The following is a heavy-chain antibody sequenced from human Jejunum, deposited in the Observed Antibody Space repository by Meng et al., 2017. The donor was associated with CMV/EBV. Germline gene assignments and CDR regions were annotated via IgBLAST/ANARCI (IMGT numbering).Heavy chain of an antibody. CDR3: ARGGGNTRFDY. V-gene: IGHV3-7*01. Sequence: GFTFSPYWMGGVPQTPWKGLEWVANINEHGSEQYYMGSVKGRFTISRDNAKNSLYLQMNSLRVEDTAVYYCARGGGNTRFDYWGQGTLVTVSS. D-gene: IGHD3-16*01. CDR2: INEHGSEQ. J-gene: IGHJ4*02. CDR1: GFTFSPYW.